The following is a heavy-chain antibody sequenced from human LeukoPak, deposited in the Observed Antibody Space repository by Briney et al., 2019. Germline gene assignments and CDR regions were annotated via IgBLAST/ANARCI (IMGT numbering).Heavy chain of an antibody. CDR2: INPNSDGT. CDR1: GYTFTGYY. V-gene: IGHV1-2*04. Sequence: AASVKVSCKASGYTFTGYYMHWVRQAPGQGLEWMGWINPNSDGTNYAQKFQGWVTMTRDTSISTAYMELSRLRSDDTAVYYCARDETGTTGHYYGMDVWGQGTTVTVSS. CDR3: ARDETGTTGHYYGMDV. D-gene: IGHD1-7*01. J-gene: IGHJ6*02.